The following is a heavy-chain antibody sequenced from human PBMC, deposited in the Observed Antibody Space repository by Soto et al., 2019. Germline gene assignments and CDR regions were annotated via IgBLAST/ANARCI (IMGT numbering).Heavy chain of an antibody. Sequence: LSLTCAISGDSVSSNSAAWNWIRQSPSRGLEWLGRTYYRSKWYNDYAVSVKSRITINPDTSKNQFSLQLNSVTPEDTAVYYCASELVVANGGWFDPWGQGTLVTVSS. CDR1: GDSVSSNSAA. D-gene: IGHD1-1*01. CDR3: ASELVVANGGWFDP. CDR2: TYYRSKWYN. J-gene: IGHJ5*02. V-gene: IGHV6-1*01.